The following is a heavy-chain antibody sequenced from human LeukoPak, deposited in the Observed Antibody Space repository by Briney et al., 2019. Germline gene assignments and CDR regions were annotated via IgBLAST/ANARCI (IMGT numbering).Heavy chain of an antibody. V-gene: IGHV1-69*13. CDR1: GGTFSSYA. CDR2: IIPIFGTA. J-gene: IGHJ4*02. Sequence: SVTVSCKASGGTFSSYAISWVRQAPGQGLEWMGGIIPIFGTANYAQKFQGRVTITADESTSTAYMELSSLRSEDTAVYYCARHLEYQLGGNFDYWGQGTLVTVSS. D-gene: IGHD2-2*01. CDR3: ARHLEYQLGGNFDY.